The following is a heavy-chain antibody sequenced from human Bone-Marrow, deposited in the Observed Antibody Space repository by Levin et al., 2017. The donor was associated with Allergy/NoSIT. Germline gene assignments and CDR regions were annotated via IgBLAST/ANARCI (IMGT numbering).Heavy chain of an antibody. CDR1: GFIFSDYA. Sequence: GESLKISCAASGFIFSDYAMHWVRQAPGKGLEWVSLVSWDGGSTYYADSVKGRFSISRDNTKNSLYLHMNSLRPEDTALYYCAKAMEASSLFDSWGQGTLVTVSS. J-gene: IGHJ4*02. CDR2: VSWDGGST. CDR3: AKAMEASSLFDS. V-gene: IGHV3-43D*03. D-gene: IGHD6-6*01.